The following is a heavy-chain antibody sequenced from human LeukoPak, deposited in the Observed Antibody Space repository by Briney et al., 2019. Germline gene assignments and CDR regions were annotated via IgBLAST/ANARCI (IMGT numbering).Heavy chain of an antibody. CDR3: ARTAAAGTFDY. CDR1: GYTFTGYY. CDR2: INPNSGGT. D-gene: IGHD6-13*01. V-gene: IGHV1-2*02. J-gene: IGHJ4*02. Sequence: ASVKVPCKASGYTFTGYYMHCVRQAPGQGLEWMGWINPNSGGTNYAQKFQGRVTMTRDTSISTAYMELSRLRSDDTAVYYCARTAAAGTFDYWGQGTLVTVSS.